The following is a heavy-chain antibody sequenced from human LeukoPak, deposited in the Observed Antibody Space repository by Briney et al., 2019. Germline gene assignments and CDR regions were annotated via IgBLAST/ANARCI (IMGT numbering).Heavy chain of an antibody. J-gene: IGHJ3*02. CDR1: GGSISSGGYY. D-gene: IGHD6-13*01. CDR2: IYYSGST. CDR3: ASAPGYSSILDAFDI. V-gene: IGHV4-31*03. Sequence: TSETLSLTCTVSGGSISSGGYYWSWIRQHPGKGLEWIGYIYYSGSTYYNPSLKSRVTISVDTSKNQFPLKLSSATAADTAVYYCASAPGYSSILDAFDIWGQGTMVTVSS.